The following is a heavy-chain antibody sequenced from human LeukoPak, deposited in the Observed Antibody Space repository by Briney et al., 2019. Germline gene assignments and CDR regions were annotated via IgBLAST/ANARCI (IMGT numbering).Heavy chain of an antibody. D-gene: IGHD2-15*01. Sequence: PGGSLRLSCAASGFTFDDYAMHWVRQAPGKGLEWVSGISWNSGSIGYADSVKGRFTISRDNAKNSLYLQMNSLRAEDTALYYCAKDGYDEGYWGQGTLVTVSS. CDR2: ISWNSGSI. CDR3: AKDGYDEGY. CDR1: GFTFDDYA. V-gene: IGHV3-9*01. J-gene: IGHJ4*02.